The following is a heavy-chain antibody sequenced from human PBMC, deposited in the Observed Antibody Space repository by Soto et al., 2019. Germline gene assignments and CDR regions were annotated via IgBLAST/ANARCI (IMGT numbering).Heavy chain of an antibody. D-gene: IGHD2-2*01. Sequence: EVQLLESGGGLVQPGGSLRLSCAASGFTFSSYAMSWVRQAPGKGLAWVSAISGSGGSTYYADSVKGRFTISGDNSKNTMYLQMNGLRAEDTAVYYGAKAVPAATSYYYYGMDVWGQGTTVTVSS. CDR2: ISGSGGST. CDR3: AKAVPAATSYYYYGMDV. V-gene: IGHV3-23*01. J-gene: IGHJ6*02. CDR1: GFTFSSYA.